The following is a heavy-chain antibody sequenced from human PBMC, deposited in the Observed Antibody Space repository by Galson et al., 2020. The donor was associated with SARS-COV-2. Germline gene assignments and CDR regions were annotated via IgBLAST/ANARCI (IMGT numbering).Heavy chain of an antibody. CDR3: ARVRREWQQLVGAQHYYYMDV. J-gene: IGHJ6*03. CDR1: GGSVSSGSYY. CDR2: IYYSGST. D-gene: IGHD6-13*01. Sequence: SETLSLTCTVSGGSVSSGSYYWSWLRQPPGQGLEWIGYIYYSGSTNYNPPLQSRVTISVDTSKNQFSLKLSSVTAADTAVYYCARVRREWQQLVGAQHYYYMDVWGKGTTVTVSS. V-gene: IGHV4-61*01.